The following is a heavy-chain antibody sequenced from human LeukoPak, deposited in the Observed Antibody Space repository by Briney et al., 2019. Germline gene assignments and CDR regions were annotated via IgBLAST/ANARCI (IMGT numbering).Heavy chain of an antibody. CDR1: GFTFSSYS. CDR2: ISSSSSTI. Sequence: PGGSLRLSCAASGFTFSSYSMNWVRQAPGKGLEWVSYISSSSSTIYYADSVKGRFTISRDNAKNSLYLQMNSLRAEDTAVYYCARKWRVRGVPDAFDIWGQGTMVTVSS. J-gene: IGHJ3*02. CDR3: ARKWRVRGVPDAFDI. V-gene: IGHV3-48*04. D-gene: IGHD3-10*01.